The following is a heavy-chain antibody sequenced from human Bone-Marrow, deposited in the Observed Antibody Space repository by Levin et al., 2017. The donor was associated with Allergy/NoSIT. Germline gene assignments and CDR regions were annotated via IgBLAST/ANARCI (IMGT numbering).Heavy chain of an antibody. CDR1: GYNFATYD. V-gene: IGHV1-8*01. CDR3: ARVSFWAFAP. J-gene: IGHJ5*02. D-gene: IGHD2/OR15-2a*01. Sequence: AASVKVSCKASGYNFATYDINWVRQANGQGFEYIGWMNPTTGNTGYAQKFQGRVTMTRDTSINTAYMEMTSLTSEDTAVYYCARVSFWAFAPWGQGTLVTVSS. CDR2: MNPTTGNT.